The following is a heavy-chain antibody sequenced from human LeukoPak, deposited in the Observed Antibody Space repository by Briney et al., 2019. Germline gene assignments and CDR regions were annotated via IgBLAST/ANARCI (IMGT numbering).Heavy chain of an antibody. CDR2: IKSKTDGGTT. Sequence: MPGGSLRLSCAVSGFTFSHAWMSWVRQAPGKGLEWVGRIKSKTDGGTTDYAAPVKGRFTISRDDSKNTLYLQMNSLKSEDTAVYYCTTIRGFCSGRSCLGYWGQGTLVTVSS. CDR1: GFTFSHAW. J-gene: IGHJ4*02. CDR3: TTIRGFCSGRSCLGY. D-gene: IGHD2-15*01. V-gene: IGHV3-15*01.